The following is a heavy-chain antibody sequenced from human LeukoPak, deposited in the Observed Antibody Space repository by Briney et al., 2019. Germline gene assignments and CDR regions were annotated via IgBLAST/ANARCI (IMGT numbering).Heavy chain of an antibody. CDR1: GFTFSNYV. V-gene: IGHV3-23*01. Sequence: GGTLRLSCAASGFTFSNYVMIWVRQAPGKGLEWVSGITASGDSTYYADSVKGRFTMSRDNSRDTVYLQMNSLRVDDTAVYYCARRDNVVVVSASDYWGQGTLVTVSS. CDR3: ARRDNVVVVSASDY. D-gene: IGHD2-15*01. CDR2: ITASGDST. J-gene: IGHJ4*02.